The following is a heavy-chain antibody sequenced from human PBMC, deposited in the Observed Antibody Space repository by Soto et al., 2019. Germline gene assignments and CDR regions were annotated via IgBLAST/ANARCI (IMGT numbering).Heavy chain of an antibody. CDR3: AITDRSYCSSTRCKQPFDY. V-gene: IGHV5-51*03. Sequence: EVQMVQSGAEVKKPGESLKISCKGSGYSFTSYCIGWVRQMPGKCLEWMGILYPGDSDTRYSPSFQGQVTISADKSIRTAYLQWSSLKASDAAMYYCAITDRSYCSSTRCKQPFDYWGQGTLVTVSS. D-gene: IGHD2-2*01. J-gene: IGHJ4*02. CDR1: GYSFTSYC. CDR2: LYPGDSDT.